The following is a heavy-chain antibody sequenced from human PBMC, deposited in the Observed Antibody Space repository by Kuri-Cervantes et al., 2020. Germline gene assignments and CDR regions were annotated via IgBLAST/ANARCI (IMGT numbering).Heavy chain of an antibody. V-gene: IGHV3-9*01. CDR2: ISWNSGSI. D-gene: IGHD5-12*01. CDR1: GFTFDDYA. CDR3: ARGGGYGNGLIRYYYYYGMDV. J-gene: IGHJ6*02. Sequence: SLKISCAASGFTFDDYAMHWVRQAPGKGLEWVSGISWNSGSIGYADSVKGRFTISRDNSKNTLYLQMNSLRAEDTAVYYCARGGGYGNGLIRYYYYYGMDVWGQGTTVTVSS.